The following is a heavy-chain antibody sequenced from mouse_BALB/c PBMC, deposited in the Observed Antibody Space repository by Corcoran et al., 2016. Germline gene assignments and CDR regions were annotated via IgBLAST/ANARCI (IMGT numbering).Heavy chain of an antibody. Sequence: EVQLQQSGPELVKPGASMKISCKASGYSFTGYTMNWVKQSHGKNREWIGLINPYNGGTSYNQKFKGKATLTVDKSSSTAYMELLSLTSEDSAVYYCARGYGSSYWYFDVWGAGTTVTVSS. CDR3: ARGYGSSYWYFDV. V-gene: IGHV1-18*01. D-gene: IGHD1-1*01. CDR2: INPYNGGT. CDR1: GYSFTGYT. J-gene: IGHJ1*01.